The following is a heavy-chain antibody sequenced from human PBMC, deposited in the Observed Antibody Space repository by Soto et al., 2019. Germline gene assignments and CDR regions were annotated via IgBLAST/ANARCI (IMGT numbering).Heavy chain of an antibody. CDR2: INHSGST. Sequence: QVQLQQWGAGLLKPSETLSLTCAVYGGSFSGYYWSWIRQPPGKGLEWIGEINHSGSTNYNPSLKGGVTISVDTSKNQFSLKLRSVTAADTAVYYCARGTGLAHDYYYYYMDVWGKGTTVTVSS. CDR1: GGSFSGYY. D-gene: IGHD3-9*01. J-gene: IGHJ6*03. CDR3: ARGTGLAHDYYYYYMDV. V-gene: IGHV4-34*01.